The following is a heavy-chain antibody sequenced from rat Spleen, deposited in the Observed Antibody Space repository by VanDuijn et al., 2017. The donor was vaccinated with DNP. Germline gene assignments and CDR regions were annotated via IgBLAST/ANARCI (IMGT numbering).Heavy chain of an antibody. J-gene: IGHJ2*01. CDR2: ISYDGGST. Sequence: EVQLVESGGGLVQPGRSLKLSCAASGFTFSDYYMAWVRQAPTKGLEWVAYISYDGGSTYYGDSVKGRFTISRDNAKSTLYLQMNSLRSEDMATYYCASLGYGDYFDYWGQGVMVTVSS. CDR3: ASLGYGDYFDY. CDR1: GFTFSDYY. D-gene: IGHD1-4*01. V-gene: IGHV5-22*01.